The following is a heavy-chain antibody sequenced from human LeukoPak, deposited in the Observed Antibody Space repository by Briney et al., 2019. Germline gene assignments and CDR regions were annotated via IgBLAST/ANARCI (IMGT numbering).Heavy chain of an antibody. D-gene: IGHD2/OR15-2a*01. V-gene: IGHV3-7*01. J-gene: IGHJ6*02. CDR3: ARDTYYYNSSTFYHYYYGMDV. CDR1: GFTFRSYW. CDR2: MKQDGSEK. Sequence: EGSLRLSCVASGFTFRSYWMSWVRQAPGKGLEWVANMKQDGSEKYYVDSVKGRFTISRDNAKNTVYLQMNSLRAEDTAVYYCARDTYYYNSSTFYHYYYGMDVWGQGTTVTVSS.